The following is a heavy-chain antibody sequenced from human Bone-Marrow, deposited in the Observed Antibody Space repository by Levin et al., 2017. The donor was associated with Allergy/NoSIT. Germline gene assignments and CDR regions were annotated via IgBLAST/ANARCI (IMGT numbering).Heavy chain of an antibody. CDR2: ISYDGSNK. D-gene: IGHD6-6*01. CDR3: AKGPPPRAARIGTALNYYYYGMDV. CDR1: GFTFSSYG. J-gene: IGHJ6*02. Sequence: GGSLRLSCAASGFTFSSYGMHWVRQAPGKGLEWVAVISYDGSNKYYADSVKGRFTIPRDNSKNTLYLQMNSLRAEDTAVYYCAKGPPPRAARIGTALNYYYYGMDVWGQGTTVTVSS. V-gene: IGHV3-30*18.